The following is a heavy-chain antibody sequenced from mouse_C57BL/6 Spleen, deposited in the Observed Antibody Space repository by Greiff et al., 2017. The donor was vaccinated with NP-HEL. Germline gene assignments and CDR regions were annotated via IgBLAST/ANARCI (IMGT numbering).Heavy chain of an antibody. CDR3: AVYYSNYVGFAY. Sequence: QVQLQQPGAELVMPGASVKLSCKASGYTFTSYWMHWVKQRPGQGLEWIGEIDPSDSYTNYNQKFKGKSTLTVDKSSSTAYMQLSSLRSEDAAVYDCAVYYSNYVGFAYWGQGTLVTVSA. V-gene: IGHV1-69*01. CDR1: GYTFTSYW. J-gene: IGHJ3*01. D-gene: IGHD2-5*01. CDR2: IDPSDSYT.